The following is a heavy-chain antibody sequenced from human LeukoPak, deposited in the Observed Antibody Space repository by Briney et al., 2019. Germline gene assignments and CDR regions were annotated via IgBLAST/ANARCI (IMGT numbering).Heavy chain of an antibody. Sequence: GGSLRLSCTASGFTFSSYWMTWVRQAPGKGLELVAIIEPAGSATYYVDSVKGRFTISRDNAKNLLYLQMNSLRAEDSAVYHCGRFGYVAAVDSWGQGALVTVSS. CDR2: IEPAGSAT. V-gene: IGHV3-7*01. D-gene: IGHD2-15*01. J-gene: IGHJ4*02. CDR1: GFTFSSYW. CDR3: GRFGYVAAVDS.